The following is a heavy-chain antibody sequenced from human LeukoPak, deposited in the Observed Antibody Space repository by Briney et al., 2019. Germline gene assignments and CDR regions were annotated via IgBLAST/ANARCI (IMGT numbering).Heavy chain of an antibody. CDR1: GFTFSSYS. V-gene: IGHV3-48*02. D-gene: IGHD4-17*01. CDR3: ARGRKRGFYWDGDHPLFDY. Sequence: PGGSLRLSCAASGFTFSSYSMNWVRQAPGKGLECVSYISSSSSTIYYADSVKGLFTISRDNAKNSLYLQMNSLRDEDTAVYYCARGRKRGFYWDGDHPLFDYWGQGTLVTVSS. J-gene: IGHJ4*02. CDR2: ISSSSSTI.